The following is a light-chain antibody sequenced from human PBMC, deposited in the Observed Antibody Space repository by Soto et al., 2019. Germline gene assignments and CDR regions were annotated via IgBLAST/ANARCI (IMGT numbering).Light chain of an antibody. V-gene: IGLV2-14*01. CDR1: SSDVGAYNY. J-gene: IGLJ2*01. Sequence: QSALTQPASVSGPPGQSITISCTGTSSDVGAYNYVSWYQQHPGKAPKLMIYDVTNRPSGVSSRFSGSKSGNTASLTISGLQAEDEADYYCSSYTRSTTLVVFGGGTQLTVL. CDR2: DVT. CDR3: SSYTRSTTLVV.